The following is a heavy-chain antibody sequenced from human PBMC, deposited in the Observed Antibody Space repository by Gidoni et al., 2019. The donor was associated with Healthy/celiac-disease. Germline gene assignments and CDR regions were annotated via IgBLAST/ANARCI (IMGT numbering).Heavy chain of an antibody. J-gene: IGHJ4*02. CDR3: AKSSWARYYFDY. CDR2: ISWNSGSI. D-gene: IGHD3-16*01. Sequence: EVQLVESGGGLVQPGRSLRLSCAASGFPFDDYAMHWVRQDPGKGLEWVSGISWNSGSIGYADSVKGRFTISRDNAKNSLYLQMNSLRAEDTALYYCAKSSWARYYFDYWGQGTLVTVSS. CDR1: GFPFDDYA. V-gene: IGHV3-9*01.